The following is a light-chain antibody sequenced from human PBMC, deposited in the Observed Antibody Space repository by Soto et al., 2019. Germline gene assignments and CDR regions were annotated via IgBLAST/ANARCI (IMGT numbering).Light chain of an antibody. CDR2: EVS. J-gene: IGLJ1*01. CDR3: SSYAGSTFYV. Sequence: QSALTQPPSASGSPGQAVTISCSGTSSDVGGNNYVSWYQQHPGKAPKLMIYEVSKRPSGVPDRFSGSKSGNTASLTVSGLQAEDEADYYCSSYAGSTFYVFGTGTKLTVL. CDR1: SSDVGGNNY. V-gene: IGLV2-8*01.